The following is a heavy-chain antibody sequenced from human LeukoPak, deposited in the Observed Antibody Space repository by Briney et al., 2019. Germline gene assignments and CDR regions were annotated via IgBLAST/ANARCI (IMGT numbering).Heavy chain of an antibody. CDR1: GYTFTSYY. CDR3: ARSLAGKGRFDY. CDR2: INPSGGST. Sequence: ASVKVSCKASGYTFTSYYMHWVRQAPRQGLEWMGIINPSGGSTSYAQKFQGRVTMTRDTSTSTVYMELSSLRSEDTAVYYCARSLAGKGRFDYWGQGTLVTVSS. J-gene: IGHJ4*02. D-gene: IGHD3-3*02. V-gene: IGHV1-46*01.